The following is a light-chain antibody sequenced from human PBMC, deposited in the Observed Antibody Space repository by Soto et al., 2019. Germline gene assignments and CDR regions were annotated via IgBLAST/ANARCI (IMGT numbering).Light chain of an antibody. CDR3: QQTYDSPLT. J-gene: IGKJ4*01. CDR2: SAF. Sequence: DIQMTQSPSSLSASVGDTVTITCRPSQTISIYLNWYQQKPGTAPKLLMYSAFSLYSGVPSRFSGCRSGTDFTLTITSLQPEDFATYYCQQTYDSPLTFGGGTRVEI. CDR1: QTISIY. V-gene: IGKV1-39*01.